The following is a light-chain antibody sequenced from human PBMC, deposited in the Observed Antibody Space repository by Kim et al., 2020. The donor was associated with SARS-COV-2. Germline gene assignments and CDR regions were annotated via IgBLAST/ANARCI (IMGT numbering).Light chain of an antibody. CDR2: GKN. CDR3: NSRDSNDNVV. CDR1: SLESYY. Sequence: AFGQPVRITGQGGSLESYYATGYQQKPGQAPILVIYGKNNRPSVFPHRFSGSSSGNTASLTITGTQAGDEADYYCNSRDSNDNVVFGGGTQLTVL. V-gene: IGLV3-19*01. J-gene: IGLJ2*01.